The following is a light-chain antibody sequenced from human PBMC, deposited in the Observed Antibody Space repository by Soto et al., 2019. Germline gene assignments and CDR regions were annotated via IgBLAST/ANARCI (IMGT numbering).Light chain of an antibody. CDR2: DNN. J-gene: IGLJ2*01. CDR3: GTWDTSLSAVV. CDR1: SSNIGNNY. Sequence: QSVLTQPPSVSAAPGQKVTISCSGSSSNIGNNYVSWYQHLPGTAPKVFIYDNNKRPSGIPDRFSGSKSGTSATLGITGLQTGDEGDYYCGTWDTSLSAVVFGGGTKLTVL. V-gene: IGLV1-51*01.